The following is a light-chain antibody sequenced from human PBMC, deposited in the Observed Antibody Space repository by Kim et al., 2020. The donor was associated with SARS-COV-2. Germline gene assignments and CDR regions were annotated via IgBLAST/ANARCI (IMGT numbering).Light chain of an antibody. V-gene: IGLV1-44*01. CDR2: SNN. CDR1: SSNIGSNT. J-gene: IGLJ2*01. Sequence: ELTQPPSASGTPGQRVPISCSGSSSNIGSNTVNWYQQLPGTAPKLLIYSNNQRPSGVPDRFPGSKSGTSASLANSGLQSEDEADYYCAAWDDSLNGVVFGGGTQLAVL. CDR3: AAWDDSLNGVV.